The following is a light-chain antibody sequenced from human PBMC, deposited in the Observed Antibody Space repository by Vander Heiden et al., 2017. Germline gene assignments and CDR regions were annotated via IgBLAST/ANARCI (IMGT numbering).Light chain of an antibody. J-gene: IGLJ3*02. CDR1: SSDVGGHNY. Sequence: QSALTQPASVSGSPGQSITISCTGTSSDVGGHNYVSWYHHHPGKAPHTLNTAVSNRTAGFSNRFAGSKSGNTASLTISVLQAEEEDDDYCSSYTYSSTHNWVFGGGTKLTVL. CDR3: SSYTYSSTHNWV. CDR2: AVS. V-gene: IGLV2-14*03.